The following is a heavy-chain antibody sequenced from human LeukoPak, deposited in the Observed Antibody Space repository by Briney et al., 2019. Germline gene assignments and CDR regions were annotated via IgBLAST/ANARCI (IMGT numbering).Heavy chain of an antibody. J-gene: IGHJ4*02. CDR3: ARDGDCSSTSCYYYFDY. Sequence: SSVKVSCKASGGTFSSYAISWVRQAPGQGLGWMGGIVPIFGTASYAQKFQGRVTITADESTSTAYMELSSLRSEDTAVYYCARDGDCSSTSCYYYFDYWGQGTLVTVSS. D-gene: IGHD2-2*01. V-gene: IGHV1-69*01. CDR2: IVPIFGTA. CDR1: GGTFSSYA.